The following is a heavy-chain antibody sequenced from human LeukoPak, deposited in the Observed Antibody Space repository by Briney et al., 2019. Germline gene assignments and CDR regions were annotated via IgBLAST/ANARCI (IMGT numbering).Heavy chain of an antibody. J-gene: IGHJ4*02. CDR1: GGSFSGYY. Sequence: TSETLSLTCAVYGGSFSGYYWSWIRQPPGKGLEWIGSIYYSGSTYYNPSLNSRVTISLDTSRNQFFLKLTSVTAADTAVYYCVRDGYNYGLDRFDYWGQGTLVTVSS. CDR2: IYYSGST. V-gene: IGHV4-34*01. D-gene: IGHD5-18*01. CDR3: VRDGYNYGLDRFDY.